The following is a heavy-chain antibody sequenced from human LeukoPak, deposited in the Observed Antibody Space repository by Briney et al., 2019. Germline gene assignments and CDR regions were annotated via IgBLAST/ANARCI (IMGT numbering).Heavy chain of an antibody. Sequence: PGGSLRLSCAASGFTFSSYAMSWVRQAPGKGLEWVSAISGSGGSTYYADSVKGRFTISRDNSKNTLYLQMNSLRAEDTAVYYCAKRRDYYDSSGQHPTFSGWGQGTLVTVSS. D-gene: IGHD3-22*01. V-gene: IGHV3-23*01. CDR2: ISGSGGST. J-gene: IGHJ4*02. CDR3: AKRRDYYDSSGQHPTFSG. CDR1: GFTFSSYA.